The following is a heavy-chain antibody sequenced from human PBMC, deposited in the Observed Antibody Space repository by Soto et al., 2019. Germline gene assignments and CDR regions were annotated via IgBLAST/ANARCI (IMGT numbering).Heavy chain of an antibody. CDR2: INPSGGST. CDR1: GYTFTSYY. V-gene: IGHV1-46*01. CDR3: ARNTDSSSWAYYYYGMDV. Sequence: VKVSCKASGYTFTSYYMHWVRQAPGQGLEWMGIINPSGGSTSYAQKFQDRVTMTRDTSTSTVYMELSSLRSEDTAVYYCARNTDSSSWAYYYYGMDVWGQGTTVTVSS. D-gene: IGHD6-6*01. J-gene: IGHJ6*02.